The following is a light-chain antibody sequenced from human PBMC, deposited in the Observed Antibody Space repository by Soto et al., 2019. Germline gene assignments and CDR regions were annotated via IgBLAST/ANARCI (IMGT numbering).Light chain of an antibody. CDR3: QQANSFPIT. CDR2: AAS. CDR1: QSISTY. V-gene: IGKV1-39*01. J-gene: IGKJ5*01. Sequence: DIQMTQPPSSLSASAGDRVTITCRASQSISTYLNWYQQKPGKAPKLLIYAASTLQGGVPSRFSGSGSGTDFTLSISSLQPEDFATYYCQQANSFPITFGQGTRLEI.